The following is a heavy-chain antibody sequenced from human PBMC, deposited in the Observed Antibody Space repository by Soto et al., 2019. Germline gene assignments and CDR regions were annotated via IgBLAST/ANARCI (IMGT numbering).Heavy chain of an antibody. CDR3: ARDFNYDFWSGYYNYYYYGMDV. Sequence: PGGSLRLSCAASGFTFSSYAMHWVRQAPGKGLEWVAVISYDGSNKYYADSVKGRFTISRDNSKNTLYLQMNSLRAEDTAVYYCARDFNYDFWSGYYNYYYYGMDVWGQGTTVTVSS. CDR2: ISYDGSNK. D-gene: IGHD3-3*01. CDR1: GFTFSSYA. J-gene: IGHJ6*02. V-gene: IGHV3-30-3*01.